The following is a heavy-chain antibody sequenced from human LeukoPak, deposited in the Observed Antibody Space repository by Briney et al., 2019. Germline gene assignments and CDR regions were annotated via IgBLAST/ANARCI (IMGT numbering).Heavy chain of an antibody. CDR2: ISYDGSNK. V-gene: IGHV3-30*01. CDR1: GFTFSSYA. D-gene: IGHD1-26*01. Sequence: GRSLRLSCAASGFTFSSYAMHWVRQAPGKGLEWVAVISYDGSNKYYADSVKGRFTISRDNSKNTLYLQMNSLRAEDTAVYYCARDRGSYYRVFDYWGQGTLVTVSS. J-gene: IGHJ4*02. CDR3: ARDRGSYYRVFDY.